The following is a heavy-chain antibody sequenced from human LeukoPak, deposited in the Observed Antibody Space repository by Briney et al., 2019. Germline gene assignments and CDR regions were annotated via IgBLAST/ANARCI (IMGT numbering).Heavy chain of an antibody. J-gene: IGHJ6*03. Sequence: SETLSLTCTVSGGSISSYYLSWIRQPAGKGLEWIGRIYSSGSNYNPSLKSRVTISVDTSKNQFSLKLNSVTAADTAIYYCARGNMWDYRRYYYYMDVWGKGTTVTVSS. CDR1: GGSISSYY. CDR2: IYSSGS. V-gene: IGHV4-4*07. D-gene: IGHD4-11*01. CDR3: ARGNMWDYRRYYYYMDV.